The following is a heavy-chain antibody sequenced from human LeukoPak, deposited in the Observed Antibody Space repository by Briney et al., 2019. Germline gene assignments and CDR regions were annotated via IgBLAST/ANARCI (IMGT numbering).Heavy chain of an antibody. D-gene: IGHD4-17*01. CDR3: ARSNDYGDYPFDY. J-gene: IGHJ4*02. CDR2: IYYSGST. CDR1: GASVSSDSYY. V-gene: IGHV4-61*01. Sequence: SETLSLTCTVSGASVSSDSYYWSWIRQPPGKGLEWIGYIYYSGSTNYNPSLKSRVTISVDTSKNQFSLKLSSVTAADTAVYYCARSNDYGDYPFDYWGQGTLVTVSS.